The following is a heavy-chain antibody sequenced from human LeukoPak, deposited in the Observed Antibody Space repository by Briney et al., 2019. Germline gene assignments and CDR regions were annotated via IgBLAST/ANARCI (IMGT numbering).Heavy chain of an antibody. V-gene: IGHV4-30-4*01. D-gene: IGHD3-10*01. CDR1: GGSISSGDYY. J-gene: IGHJ4*02. CDR3: ARVGRSSGELVGGDY. CDR2: IYYSGST. Sequence: SETLSLTCTVSGGSISSGDYYWSWIRQPPGKGLEWIGYIYYSGSTYYNPSLKSRVTISVDTSKNQFSLKLSSVTAADTAVYYCARVGRSSGELVGGDYWGQGTLVTVSS.